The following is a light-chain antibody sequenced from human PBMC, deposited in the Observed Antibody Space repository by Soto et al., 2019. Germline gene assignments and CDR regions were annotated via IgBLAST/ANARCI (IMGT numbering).Light chain of an antibody. CDR3: QQRSIWPRT. J-gene: IGKJ1*01. CDR2: DAS. V-gene: IGKV3-11*01. CDR1: QSVSSY. Sequence: EIVLTQSPATLSLSPGERATLSCRASQSVSSYLAWYQQKPGQAPRLLIYDASNRATGIPARFSGSGSGTDFTITISSLEPEDFAEYYCQQRSIWPRTFGQGTKVEIK.